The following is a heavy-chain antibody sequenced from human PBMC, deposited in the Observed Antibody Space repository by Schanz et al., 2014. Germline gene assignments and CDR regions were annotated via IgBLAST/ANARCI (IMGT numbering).Heavy chain of an antibody. CDR1: GFTFSDHF. D-gene: IGHD2-8*01. J-gene: IGHJ3*02. CDR2: ITTSTSYT. V-gene: IGHV3-11*06. Sequence: QVQLVESGGGLVKPGGSLRLSCAASGFTFSDHFMSWTRQAPGKGLEWISYITTSTSYTNYADSVKGRFTISRDNAKKSLFLQMNSLRAEDTAVYYCARLGRMGAFDIWGQGTMVTVSS. CDR3: ARLGRMGAFDI.